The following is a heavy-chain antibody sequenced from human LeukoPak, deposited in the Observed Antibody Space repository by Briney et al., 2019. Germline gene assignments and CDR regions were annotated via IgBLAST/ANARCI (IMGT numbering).Heavy chain of an antibody. Sequence: GGSLRLSCAASGFTFSSYRMNWVRQAPGKGLEWVSYISSSSSTIYYADSVKGRFTISRDNSKNTLYLQMNSLRAEDTAVYYCAKVASGSYYNWPFDYWGQGTLVTVSS. CDR1: GFTFSSYR. CDR3: AKVASGSYYNWPFDY. V-gene: IGHV3-48*01. J-gene: IGHJ4*02. CDR2: ISSSSSTI. D-gene: IGHD1-26*01.